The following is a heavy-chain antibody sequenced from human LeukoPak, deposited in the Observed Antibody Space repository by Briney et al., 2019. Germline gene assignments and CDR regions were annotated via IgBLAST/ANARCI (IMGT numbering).Heavy chain of an antibody. CDR2: IIPIFGTA. CDR1: GGTFSSYA. CDR3: ARDPYGGRGGSDY. Sequence: SVKVSCKASGGTFSSYAISWVRQAPGQGLEWMGGIIPIFGTANYAQKFQGRVTITADESTSTAYMELSSLRSEDTAVYYCARDPYGGRGGSDYWGQGTLVTVSS. D-gene: IGHD4-23*01. J-gene: IGHJ4*02. V-gene: IGHV1-69*13.